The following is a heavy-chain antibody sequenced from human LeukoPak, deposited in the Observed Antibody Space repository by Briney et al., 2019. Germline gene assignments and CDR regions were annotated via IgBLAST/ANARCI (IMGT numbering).Heavy chain of an antibody. CDR2: INHSGST. CDR3: ATVVVPGWFDP. V-gene: IGHV4-34*01. D-gene: IGHD2-15*01. Sequence: SETLSLTCAVYGGSFSGYYWSWIRQPPGKGLEWIGEINHSGSTNYSPSLKSRVTISVDTSKNQFSLKLSSVTAADTAVYYCATVVVPGWFDPWGQGNLVTVSS. CDR1: GGSFSGYY. J-gene: IGHJ5*02.